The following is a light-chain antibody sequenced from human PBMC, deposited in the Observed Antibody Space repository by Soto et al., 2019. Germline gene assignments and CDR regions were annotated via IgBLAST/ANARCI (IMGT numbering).Light chain of an antibody. CDR2: GAS. CDR1: QSINSTY. V-gene: IGKV3-20*01. Sequence: EIVLTQSPGTLSLSPGKRVTLSCRASQSINSTYLAWYQQKPGQAPRLLIYGASSRATGIPDRFSGSGSGTDFTLTISRLEPEDFAVYYCQQYDSPPRPFGQGTKAEVE. CDR3: QQYDSPPRP. J-gene: IGKJ1*01.